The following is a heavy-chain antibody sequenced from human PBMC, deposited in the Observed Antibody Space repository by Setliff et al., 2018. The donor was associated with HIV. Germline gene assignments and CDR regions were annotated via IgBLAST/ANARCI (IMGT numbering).Heavy chain of an antibody. CDR2: IIPMFVTA. CDR1: GGNFRFYA. J-gene: IGHJ5*02. V-gene: IGHV1-69*13. Sequence: WASVKVSCKASGGNFRFYAFSWVRQAPGQGLEWMGGIIPMFVTANYAQKFQDRVTITADESTSTAYMELSSLRFEDTAVYYCARAKATRQARPTDCFDPWGQGTLVTVSS. D-gene: IGHD1-1*01. CDR3: ARAKATRQARPTDCFDP.